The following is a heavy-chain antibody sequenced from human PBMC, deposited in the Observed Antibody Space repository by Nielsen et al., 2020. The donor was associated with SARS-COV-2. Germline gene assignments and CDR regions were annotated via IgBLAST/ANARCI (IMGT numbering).Heavy chain of an antibody. Sequence: SGPTLVKPTETLTLTCTVSGFSLSNARMGVSWIRQPPGKALEWLAHIFSNDEKSYSTSLKSRLTISKDTSKSQVVLTMTNMDPVDTATYYCAHRRGQEYFDYWGQGTPVTVSS. V-gene: IGHV2-26*01. CDR3: AHRRGQEYFDY. CDR1: GFSLSNARMG. CDR2: IFSNDEK. D-gene: IGHD3-10*01. J-gene: IGHJ4*02.